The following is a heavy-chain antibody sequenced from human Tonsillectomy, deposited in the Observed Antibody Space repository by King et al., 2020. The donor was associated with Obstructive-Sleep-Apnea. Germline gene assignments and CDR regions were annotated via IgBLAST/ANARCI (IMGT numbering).Heavy chain of an antibody. Sequence: QLQESGPGLVKPSQTLSLTCGVSGGSISSDGYSWSWIRQPPGKGLEWIGYTYHTGKTHYSPSLKSRLTISVDTSKNHFSLKLTSVTAADTAVYYCARSIAARQYFDYWGQGTLVTVSS. D-gene: IGHD6-6*01. V-gene: IGHV4-30-4*07. CDR1: GGSISSDGYS. CDR3: ARSIAARQYFDY. J-gene: IGHJ4*02. CDR2: TYHTGKT.